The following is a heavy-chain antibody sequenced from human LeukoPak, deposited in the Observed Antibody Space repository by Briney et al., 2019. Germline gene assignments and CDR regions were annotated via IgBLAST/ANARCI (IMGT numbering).Heavy chain of an antibody. CDR3: ARVRGYIVVVPAALNWFDP. V-gene: IGHV4-34*01. Sequence: PSETLSLTCAVYGGSFSGYYWSWIRQPPGKGLEWIREINHSGSTNYNPSLKSRVTISVDTSKNQFSLNLSSVTAADTAVYYCARVRGYIVVVPAALNWFDPWGQGTLVTVSS. D-gene: IGHD2-2*01. J-gene: IGHJ5*02. CDR2: INHSGST. CDR1: GGSFSGYY.